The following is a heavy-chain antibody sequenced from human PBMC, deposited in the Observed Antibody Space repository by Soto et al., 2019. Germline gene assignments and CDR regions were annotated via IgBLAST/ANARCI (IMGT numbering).Heavy chain of an antibody. CDR1: GFTFSNPC. CDR2: IKSKTDGGTT. Sequence: VGSLRLSCASSGFTFSNPCMNWVLQAPGKGLEWVGRIKSKTDGGTTDYAAPVKGRFTISRDDSKNTLYLQMNSLKTEDTAVYYCTTEVLLRYFDWLLSSGLMDVWGQGTTVTV. V-gene: IGHV3-15*07. J-gene: IGHJ6*02. CDR3: TTEVLLRYFDWLLSSGLMDV. D-gene: IGHD3-9*01.